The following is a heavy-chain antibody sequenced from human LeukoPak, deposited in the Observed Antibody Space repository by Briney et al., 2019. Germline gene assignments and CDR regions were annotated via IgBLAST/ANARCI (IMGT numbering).Heavy chain of an antibody. D-gene: IGHD3-9*01. V-gene: IGHV3-23*01. J-gene: IGHJ4*02. Sequence: PGGSLRPSCAASGFTFSSYAMSWVRQAPGKGLEWVSAISGSGGSTYYADSVKGRFTISRDNSKNTLYLQMNSLRAEDTAVYYCAKDGAVLRYFDWLPSDYFDYWGQGTLVTVSS. CDR2: ISGSGGST. CDR3: AKDGAVLRYFDWLPSDYFDY. CDR1: GFTFSSYA.